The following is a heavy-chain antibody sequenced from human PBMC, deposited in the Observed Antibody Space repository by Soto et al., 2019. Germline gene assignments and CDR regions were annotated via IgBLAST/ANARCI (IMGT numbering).Heavy chain of an antibody. D-gene: IGHD6-6*01. Sequence: PSETLSLTCAVYGGSFSGYYWSWIRQPPGKGLEWIGEINHSGSTNYNPSLKSRVTISVDTSKNQFSLKLSSVTAADTAVYYCARGSSGFTVYYYGMDVWGQGTTVTVSS. V-gene: IGHV4-34*01. CDR1: GGSFSGYY. J-gene: IGHJ6*02. CDR2: INHSGST. CDR3: ARGSSGFTVYYYGMDV.